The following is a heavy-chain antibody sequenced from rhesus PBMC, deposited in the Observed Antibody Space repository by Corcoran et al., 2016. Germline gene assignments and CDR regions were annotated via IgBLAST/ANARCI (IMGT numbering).Heavy chain of an antibody. CDR2: FSGSSVST. J-gene: IGHJ3*01. D-gene: IGHD3-9*01. CDR1: GGSISSSNW. CDR3: ARLSTVTITNAFDF. Sequence: QVQLQESGPGLVKPSETLSLTCAVSGGSISSSNWLSWIRQPPGNVLEWIGYFSGSSVSTYYRPSLTSRVTISPDTSNNQFSLKLSSGTAADTALYYCARLSTVTITNAFDFWGQVLRVTVSS. V-gene: IGHV4-65*01.